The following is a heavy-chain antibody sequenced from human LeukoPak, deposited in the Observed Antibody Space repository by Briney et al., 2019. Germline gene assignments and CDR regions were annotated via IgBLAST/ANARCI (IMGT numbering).Heavy chain of an antibody. D-gene: IGHD2-2*01. J-gene: IGHJ4*02. CDR2: IYWNDDK. CDR3: AHNGVYCSSTSCYDY. CDR1: GFSLSTSGVG. Sequence: ESGPTLVKPTQTLTLTCTFSGFSLSTSGVGLGWIRQPPGKALEWLGLIYWNDDKRYSPSLKSRLTITKDTSKNQVVLTMTNMDPVDTATYYCAHNGVYCSSTSCYDYWGQGTLVTVSS. V-gene: IGHV2-5*01.